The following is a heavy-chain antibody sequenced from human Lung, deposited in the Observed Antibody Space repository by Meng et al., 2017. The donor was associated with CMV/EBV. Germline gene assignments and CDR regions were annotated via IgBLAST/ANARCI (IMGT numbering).Heavy chain of an antibody. CDR1: GFTFSSYA. Sequence: SCAASGFTFSSYAMHWVRQAPGKGLEWVAVISYDGSNKYYADSVKGRFTISRDNSKNTLYLQMNSMRAEDTAVYYCAREGYSCVFGGLFDDWGQGTXVTVSS. J-gene: IGHJ4*02. CDR2: ISYDGSNK. CDR3: AREGYSCVFGGLFDD. D-gene: IGHD5-18*01. V-gene: IGHV3-30*04.